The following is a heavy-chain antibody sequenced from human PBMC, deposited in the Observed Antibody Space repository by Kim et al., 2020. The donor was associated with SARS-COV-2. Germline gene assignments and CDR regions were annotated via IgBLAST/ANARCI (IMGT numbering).Heavy chain of an antibody. V-gene: IGHV3-74*01. CDR1: GFTVSSYW. CDR2: ISDDGTST. D-gene: IGHD4-17*01. CDR3: ARGKGPYGWFDP. Sequence: GGSLRLSCAASGFTVSSYWMHWVRHAPGKGLIWVSRISDDGTSTFYAYSVKGRFTISRDSATNTLFLQMNSLRVEDTGVYFCARGKGPYGWFDPWGQGTL. J-gene: IGHJ5*02.